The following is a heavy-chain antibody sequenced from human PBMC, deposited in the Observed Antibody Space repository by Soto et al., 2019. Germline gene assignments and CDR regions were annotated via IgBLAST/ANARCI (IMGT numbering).Heavy chain of an antibody. CDR2: ISAYNGNT. J-gene: IGHJ4*02. D-gene: IGHD6-6*01. CDR3: ARDFKRYSSSPGPLEY. Sequence: ASVKVSCKASGYTFTNYGINWVRQAPGQGLEWMGWISAYNGNTNYAQKLQGRVTMTTDTSKNQFSLKLTSATAADTAVYYCARDFKRYSSSPGPLEYWGQGTLVTVSS. CDR1: GYTFTNYG. V-gene: IGHV1-18*01.